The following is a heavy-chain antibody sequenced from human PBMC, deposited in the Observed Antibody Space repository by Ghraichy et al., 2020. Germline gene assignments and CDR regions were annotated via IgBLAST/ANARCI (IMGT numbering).Heavy chain of an antibody. Sequence: GGSLRLSCTGSGFTFGDYAMSWFRQAPGKGLEWVGFIRSKAYGGTTEYAASVKGRFTISRDDSKSIAYLQMNSLKTEDTAVYYCTRDIGPKDSSGDLSRGGQGTLVTVSS. CDR2: IRSKAYGGTT. V-gene: IGHV3-49*03. CDR1: GFTFGDYA. CDR3: TRDIGPKDSSGDLSR. D-gene: IGHD3-22*01. J-gene: IGHJ4*02.